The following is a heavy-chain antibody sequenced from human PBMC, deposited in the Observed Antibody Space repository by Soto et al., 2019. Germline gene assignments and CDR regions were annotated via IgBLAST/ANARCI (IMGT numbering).Heavy chain of an antibody. D-gene: IGHD3-16*01. J-gene: IGHJ4*02. V-gene: IGHV1-18*01. Sequence: QVQLIQSGPEVKKPGASVKVSCKASGHTFNPFGISWVRQAPGQGLEWMGWISARNGNTNYAQRFRGRVLMTTDASKSTVNMELRSLGTEDTAVYSCVRDWGRVATENYEHWGQGTLVTVSS. CDR3: VRDWGRVATENYEH. CDR1: GHTFNPFG. CDR2: ISARNGNT.